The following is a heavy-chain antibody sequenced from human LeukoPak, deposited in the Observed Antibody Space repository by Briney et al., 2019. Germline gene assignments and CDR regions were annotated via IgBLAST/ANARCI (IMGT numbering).Heavy chain of an antibody. V-gene: IGHV3-23*01. Sequence: GGSLRLSCAASGFTFSSYSMNWVRQAPGKGLEWVSGLYGSGGGIQYADSVKGRFTISRDNSRNTLYLQMDSLRAEDTALYYCAKDRLPDGRWSLDYWGQGTLVTVSS. D-gene: IGHD6-13*01. CDR3: AKDRLPDGRWSLDY. CDR1: GFTFSSYS. CDR2: LYGSGGGI. J-gene: IGHJ4*02.